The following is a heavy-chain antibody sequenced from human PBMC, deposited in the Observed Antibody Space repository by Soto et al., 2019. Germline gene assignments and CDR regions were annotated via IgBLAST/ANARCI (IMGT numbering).Heavy chain of an antibody. J-gene: IGHJ6*02. V-gene: IGHV1-46*01. D-gene: IGHD3-3*01. Sequence: ASVKVSCKASGYTFTSYYMHWVRQAPGQGLASVGIVNRSGGSKSYAKKCKGIVRMGRDTCTSVVYMELSSLRSEYSSLYYCARDLRFLEWLSTADYYSYYYGMDVWRQGTTVTVAS. CDR2: VNRSGGSK. CDR1: GYTFTSYY. CDR3: ARDLRFLEWLSTADYYSYYYGMDV.